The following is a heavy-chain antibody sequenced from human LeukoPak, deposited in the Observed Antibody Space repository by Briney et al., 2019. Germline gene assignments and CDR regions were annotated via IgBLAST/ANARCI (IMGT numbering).Heavy chain of an antibody. Sequence: PSETLSLTCTVSGGSISSYYWSWIRQPPGKGLEWIGYIYYSGSTNYNPSLKSRVTISVDTSKNQFSLKLSSVTAADTAVYYCAREVPMIPSPGVFFFDLWGRGTLVTVSS. D-gene: IGHD3-22*01. CDR1: GGSISSYY. CDR3: AREVPMIPSPGVFFFDL. V-gene: IGHV4-59*01. J-gene: IGHJ2*01. CDR2: IYYSGST.